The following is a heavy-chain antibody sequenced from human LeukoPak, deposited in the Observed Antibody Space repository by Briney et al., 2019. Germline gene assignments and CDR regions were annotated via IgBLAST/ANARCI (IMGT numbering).Heavy chain of an antibody. V-gene: IGHV1-2*02. CDR3: ARDERFCNGDNHYPDLGY. D-gene: IGHD2-15*01. CDR2: INPITGAT. Sequence: ASVKVSCKASGYTFTGYYMFWVRQAPGQGLEWMGWINPITGATKYAQNFQGRVTLTRDTSIRTTFMELSSLRSDDTAFYYCARDERFCNGDNHYPDLGYWGQGTLVTVSS. CDR1: GYTFTGYY. J-gene: IGHJ4*02.